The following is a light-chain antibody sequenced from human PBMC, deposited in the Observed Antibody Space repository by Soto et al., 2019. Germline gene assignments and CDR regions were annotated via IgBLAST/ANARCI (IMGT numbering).Light chain of an antibody. CDR3: CSYAGSSTSRV. J-gene: IGLJ3*02. CDR2: AVS. Sequence: QAVVTQPASVSGSPGQSITISCTGTSSDVGSYNLVSWYQQHPGKAPKLMIYAVSKRPSGVSNRFSGSKSGNTASLTSSGLQAEDEADYYCCSYAGSSTSRVFGGGTKLTVL. V-gene: IGLV2-23*02. CDR1: SSDVGSYNL.